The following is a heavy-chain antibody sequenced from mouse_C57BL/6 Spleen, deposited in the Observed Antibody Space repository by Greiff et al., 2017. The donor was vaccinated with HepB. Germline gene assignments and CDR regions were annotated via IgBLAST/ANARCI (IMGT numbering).Heavy chain of an antibody. Sequence: EVQLVESGAELVRPGASVKLSCTASGFNINDYYMHWVKQRPEPGLEWIGRIDPEDGDTEYAPKFQGKATMTADTSSNTAYLQLSSLTAEDTAVYYCTTDYYYGSIFAYWGQGTLVTVSA. CDR1: GFNINDYY. J-gene: IGHJ3*01. V-gene: IGHV14-1*01. CDR2: IDPEDGDT. D-gene: IGHD1-1*01. CDR3: TTDYYYGSIFAY.